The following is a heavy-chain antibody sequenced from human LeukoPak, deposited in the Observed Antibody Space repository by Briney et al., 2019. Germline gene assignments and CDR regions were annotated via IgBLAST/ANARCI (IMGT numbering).Heavy chain of an antibody. D-gene: IGHD2-15*01. J-gene: IGHJ4*02. Sequence: SETLSLTCAVSGGSISSGGYSWSWIRQPPGKGLEWIGYIYYSGSTYYNPSLKSRVTISVDTSKNQFSLKLSSVTAADTAVYYCARGPGYCSGGSCDYWGQGTLVTVSS. CDR2: IYYSGST. CDR1: GGSISSGGYS. CDR3: ARGPGYCSGGSCDY. V-gene: IGHV4-30-4*07.